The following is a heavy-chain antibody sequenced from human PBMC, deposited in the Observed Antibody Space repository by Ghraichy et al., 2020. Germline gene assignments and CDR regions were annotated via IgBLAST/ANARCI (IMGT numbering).Heavy chain of an antibody. Sequence: SETLSLTCTVSGGSISSSSYYWGWIRQPPGKGLEWIGSIYYSGSTYYNPSLKSRVTISVDTSKNQFSLKLSSVTAADTAVYYCARPTLNTYYDFWSGYGHWFDPWGQGTLVTVSS. D-gene: IGHD3-3*01. CDR3: ARPTLNTYYDFWSGYGHWFDP. J-gene: IGHJ5*02. CDR1: GGSISSSSYY. V-gene: IGHV4-39*01. CDR2: IYYSGST.